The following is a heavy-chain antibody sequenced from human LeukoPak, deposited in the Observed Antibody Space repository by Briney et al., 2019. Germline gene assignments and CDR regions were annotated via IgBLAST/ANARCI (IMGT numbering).Heavy chain of an antibody. V-gene: IGHV3-23*01. D-gene: IGHD2-21*02. J-gene: IGHJ4*02. CDR2: ISGSGGST. Sequence: PGGSLRLSCAASGFTFSSYAMSWVRQAPGQGLEWVSAISGSGGSTYYADSVKGRFTISRDNSKNTLYLQMNRLRAEDTAVYYCAKEDVVVTAISIRHFDYWGQGTLVTVSS. CDR3: AKEDVVVTAISIRHFDY. CDR1: GFTFSSYA.